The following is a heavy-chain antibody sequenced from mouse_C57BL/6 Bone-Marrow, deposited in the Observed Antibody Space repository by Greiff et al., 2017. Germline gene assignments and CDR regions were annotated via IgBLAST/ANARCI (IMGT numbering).Heavy chain of an antibody. CDR2: INPSNGGT. D-gene: IGHD2-14*01. Sequence: VQLQQSGPVLVKPGASVKMSCKASGYTFTDYYMNWVKQSHGKSLEWIGVINPSNGGTSYNQKFKGKATLTVDKSSSTAYMELNSLTSEDSAVYYWARSRSVLLQGWFAYWGQGTLVTVSA. CDR1: GYTFTDYY. V-gene: IGHV1-19*01. CDR3: ARSRSVLLQGWFAY. J-gene: IGHJ3*01.